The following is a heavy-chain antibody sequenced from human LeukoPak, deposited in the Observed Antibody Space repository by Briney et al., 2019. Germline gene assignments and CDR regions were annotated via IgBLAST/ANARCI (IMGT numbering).Heavy chain of an antibody. Sequence: ASVKVSCKASGYSFTGYYIHWVRQAPGQGLEWMGWINPDGGVTKYAQNFQGRVTMTRDKSINTVYMELSGLTSDDTALYYCARGPNHYYYMDFWGTGTTVSVSS. J-gene: IGHJ6*03. CDR3: ARGPNHYYYMDF. CDR1: GYSFTGYY. V-gene: IGHV1-2*02. CDR2: INPDGGVT. D-gene: IGHD2-8*01.